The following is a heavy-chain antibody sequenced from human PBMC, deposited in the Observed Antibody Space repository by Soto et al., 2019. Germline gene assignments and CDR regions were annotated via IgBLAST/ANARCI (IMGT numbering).Heavy chain of an antibody. J-gene: IGHJ4*02. CDR3: AKAGRDSSGWGPDYYFDY. CDR2: ISYDGSNK. D-gene: IGHD6-19*01. CDR1: GFTFSSYG. V-gene: IGHV3-30*18. Sequence: QVQLVESGGGVVQPGRSLRLSCAASGFTFSSYGMHWVRQAPGKGLEWVAVISYDGSNKYYADSVKGRFTISRDNSKNTLYLHMNGLRAEDTAVYYCAKAGRDSSGWGPDYYFDYWGQGTLVTVSS.